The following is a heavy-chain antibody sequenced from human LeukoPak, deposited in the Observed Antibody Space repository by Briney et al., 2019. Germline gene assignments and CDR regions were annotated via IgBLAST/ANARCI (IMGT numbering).Heavy chain of an antibody. CDR1: GFTFSSYA. D-gene: IGHD5-24*01. CDR2: ISSNGGST. Sequence: GGSLRLSCAASGFTFSSYAMHWVRQAPGKGLEYVSAISSNGGSTYYANSVKGRFTISRDNSKNTLYLQMGSLRAEDTAVYYCAKTAGDALFYFYMDVWGKGTTVTIS. V-gene: IGHV3-64*01. J-gene: IGHJ6*03. CDR3: AKTAGDALFYFYMDV.